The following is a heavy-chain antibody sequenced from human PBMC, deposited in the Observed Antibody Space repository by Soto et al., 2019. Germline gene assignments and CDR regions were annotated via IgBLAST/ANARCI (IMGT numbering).Heavy chain of an antibody. CDR3: AREERAYYYGSSYRTFDF. V-gene: IGHV1-69*06. D-gene: IGHD3-22*01. J-gene: IGHJ4*02. Sequence: SVKVSCKASGGTFSSYAISWVRQAPGQGLEWMGGIIPIFGTADYAQKFQGRVTITADKSTSTAYMELSSLRSEDTAVYYCAREERAYYYGSSYRTFDFWGQGTLVTVSS. CDR2: IIPIFGTA. CDR1: GGTFSSYA.